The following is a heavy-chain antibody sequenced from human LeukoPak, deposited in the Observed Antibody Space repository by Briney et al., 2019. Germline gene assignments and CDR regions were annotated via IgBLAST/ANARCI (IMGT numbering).Heavy chain of an antibody. D-gene: IGHD4-23*01. CDR1: GGSISSGSYY. CDR2: IYTSGST. J-gene: IGHJ4*02. Sequence: SQTLSLTCTVSGGSISSGSYYWSWIRQPAGKGLEWIGSIYTSGSTNYSPSLKSRVTISVDTSKNQFSLKLSSVTAADTAVYYCARGTTYGGNPFDYWGQGTLVTVSS. V-gene: IGHV4-61*02. CDR3: ARGTTYGGNPFDY.